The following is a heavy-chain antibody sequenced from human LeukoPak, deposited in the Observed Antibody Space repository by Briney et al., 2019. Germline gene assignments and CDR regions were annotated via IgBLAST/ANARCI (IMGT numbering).Heavy chain of an antibody. Sequence: SETLSLTCTVSGGSISSSSYYWNWIRQSPGKGLEWIGYIYFNGYTNYNPSLKSRVTISVDTSKNQFSLNLRSVTAADTAVYYCARDPQDAFDIWGQGTMVTVSS. CDR1: GGSISSSSYY. CDR3: ARDPQDAFDI. V-gene: IGHV4-61*01. J-gene: IGHJ3*02. CDR2: IYFNGYT.